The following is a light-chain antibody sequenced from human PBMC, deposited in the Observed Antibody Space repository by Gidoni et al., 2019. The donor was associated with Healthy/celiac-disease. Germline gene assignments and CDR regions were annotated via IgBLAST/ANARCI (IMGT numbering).Light chain of an antibody. Sequence: QSLLPHPPSASATPGQRVTISCSGSSSNLGSTYVYWYQQPPGPAPKLLVYRNNQRPSGVPDRFSGSKSGTSASLAISGLRSEDESDYYCAAWDDSLSGYVVFGGGTKLTVL. J-gene: IGLJ2*01. CDR3: AAWDDSLSGYVV. CDR1: SSNLGSTY. CDR2: RNN. V-gene: IGLV1-47*01.